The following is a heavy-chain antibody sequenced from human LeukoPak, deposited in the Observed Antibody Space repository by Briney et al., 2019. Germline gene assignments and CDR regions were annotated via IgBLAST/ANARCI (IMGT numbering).Heavy chain of an antibody. CDR2: INHSGST. V-gene: IGHV4-34*01. Sequence: SKTLSLTCAVYGGSFSGYYWSWIRQPPGKGLEWIGEINHSGSTNYNPSLKSRVTISVDTSKNQFSLKLSSVTAADTAVYYCARGRLAVAGTPLAYWGQGTLVTVSS. D-gene: IGHD6-19*01. CDR3: ARGRLAVAGTPLAY. CDR1: GGSFSGYY. J-gene: IGHJ4*02.